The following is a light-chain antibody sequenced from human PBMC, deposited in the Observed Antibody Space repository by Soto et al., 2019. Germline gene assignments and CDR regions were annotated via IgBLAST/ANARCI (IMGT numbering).Light chain of an antibody. V-gene: IGKV1-33*01. CDR1: HDITSY. CDR3: QHCDYLPI. Sequence: DIQMTQSPSSLSASVGERLTITCQASHDITSYLNRHQHKPGKDPKLLIYDASIFEAGVQPRFSGSGSGTDFTLTIGGLQPEDVATYYCQHCDYLPIFGPGTTVDFQ. CDR2: DAS. J-gene: IGKJ3*01.